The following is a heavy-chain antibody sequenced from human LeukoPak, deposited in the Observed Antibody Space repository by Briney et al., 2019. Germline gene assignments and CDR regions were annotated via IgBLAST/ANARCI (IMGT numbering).Heavy chain of an antibody. V-gene: IGHV3-30*02. CDR3: AKDESWRSPGSGYFIDY. CDR2: IRYDGSNK. CDR1: GSPSSTYA. J-gene: IGHJ4*02. Sequence: GGPLGPSLAAPGSPSSTYAWTGVGQAPAKGLEGLAFIRYDGSNKYYADSVKGRFTISRDNSKNTLYLQMNSLRAEDTAVYYCAKDESWRSPGSGYFIDYWGQGTLVTVSS. D-gene: IGHD3-3*01.